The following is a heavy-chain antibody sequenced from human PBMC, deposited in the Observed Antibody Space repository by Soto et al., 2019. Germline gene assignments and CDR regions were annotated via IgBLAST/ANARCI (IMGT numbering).Heavy chain of an antibody. CDR1: GFTFSSYA. Sequence: GSLRLSCAASGFTFSSYAISWVRQAPGKGLEWVSAISGSGGSTYYADSVKGRFTISRDNSKNTLHLQMNSLRAEDTAVYYCAKDRPKGGSGPFDYWGQGTLVTVSS. D-gene: IGHD3-10*01. CDR2: ISGSGGST. J-gene: IGHJ4*02. CDR3: AKDRPKGGSGPFDY. V-gene: IGHV3-23*01.